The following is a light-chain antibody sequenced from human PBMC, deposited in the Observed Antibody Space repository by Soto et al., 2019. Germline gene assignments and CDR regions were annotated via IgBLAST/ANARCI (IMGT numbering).Light chain of an antibody. V-gene: IGKV3-15*01. CDR1: QSVSNE. CDR3: QQYKELPLT. J-gene: IGKJ4*01. CDR2: HAA. Sequence: EIVMTQSPATLSVSPGERATLSCRASQSVSNEVAWYQQKPGQAPRLLIYHAATRATGIPARFSGSGSGTEVTLTISSLQSEAFAVYYCQQYKELPLTFGRGPKVEIK.